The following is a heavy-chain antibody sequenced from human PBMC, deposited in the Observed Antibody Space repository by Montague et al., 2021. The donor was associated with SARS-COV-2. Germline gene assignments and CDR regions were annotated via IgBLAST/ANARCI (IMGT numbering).Heavy chain of an antibody. Sequence: SLRLSCAASGFTFSSYAMHWVRQAPGKGLEWVAVISYDGSNKYYADSVKGRFTISRDSSKNTLYLQMNSLRVEDTAVYYCARDRRYYDSSVYPGVAYNWFDPWGHGTLVTVSS. CDR1: GFTFSSYA. D-gene: IGHD3-22*01. CDR2: ISYDGSNK. V-gene: IGHV3-30-3*01. CDR3: ARDRRYYDSSVYPGVAYNWFDP. J-gene: IGHJ5*02.